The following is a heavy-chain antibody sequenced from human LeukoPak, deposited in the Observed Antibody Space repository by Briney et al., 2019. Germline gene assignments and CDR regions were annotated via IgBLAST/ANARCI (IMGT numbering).Heavy chain of an antibody. Sequence: ASVKVSCKASGHTFTSYDINWVRQATGQGLEWMGWMNPNSGNTGYAQKFQGRVTMTRNTSISTAYMELSSLRSEDTAVYYCARAPIRLWFGELLSMVFTPNFDYWGQGTLVTVSS. CDR1: GHTFTSYD. D-gene: IGHD3-10*01. CDR3: ARAPIRLWFGELLSMVFTPNFDY. V-gene: IGHV1-8*01. CDR2: MNPNSGNT. J-gene: IGHJ4*02.